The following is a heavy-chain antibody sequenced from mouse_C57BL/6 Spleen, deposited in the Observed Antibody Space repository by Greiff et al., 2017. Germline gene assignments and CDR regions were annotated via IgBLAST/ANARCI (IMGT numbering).Heavy chain of an antibody. J-gene: IGHJ3*01. CDR3: ARAGGERPWFAY. Sequence: QVQLQQSGAELAKPGASVKLSCKASGYTFTSYWMHWVKQRPGQGLEWIGYINPSSGYTKYNQKFKGKATLTADKSSSTAYMQLSSLTYEDSAVYYCARAGGERPWFAYWGKGTLVTVSA. CDR2: INPSSGYT. CDR1: GYTFTSYW. V-gene: IGHV1-7*01.